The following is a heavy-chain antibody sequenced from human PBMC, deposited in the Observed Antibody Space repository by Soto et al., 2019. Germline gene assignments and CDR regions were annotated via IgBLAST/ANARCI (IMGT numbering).Heavy chain of an antibody. J-gene: IGHJ6*02. Sequence: QMHLQESGPGLVKPSETLSLTCTVSGGPISTSSFYFAWIRQTPGRGLEWIASISVDGYTFQNPSLESRSITTVDTAKNQIFXNXXXXXXXXXXXXXXXXXXXXXXXXXXXXXXVWGQGTTVSVSS. CDR3: XXXXXXXXXXXXXXXXV. CDR1: GGPISTSSFY. CDR2: ISVDGYT. V-gene: IGHV4-39*01.